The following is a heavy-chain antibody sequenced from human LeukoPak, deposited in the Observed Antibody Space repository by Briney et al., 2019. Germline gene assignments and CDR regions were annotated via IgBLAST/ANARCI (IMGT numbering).Heavy chain of an antibody. CDR3: AREGVADTYTNWFDP. J-gene: IGHJ5*02. Sequence: ASVKVSYTGSGYTFTCYYMQWVRQAPGQGGEWMGWINPTSGGTNYPQKFQGRVTMPRDTSISTAYMELSRLRSDDTAVYYCAREGVADTYTNWFDPWGQGTLVTVSS. V-gene: IGHV1-2*02. CDR2: INPTSGGT. CDR1: GYTFTCYY. D-gene: IGHD2-15*01.